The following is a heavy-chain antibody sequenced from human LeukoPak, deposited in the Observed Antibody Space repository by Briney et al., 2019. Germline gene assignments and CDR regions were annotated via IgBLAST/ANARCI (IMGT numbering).Heavy chain of an antibody. V-gene: IGHV1-69*13. J-gene: IGHJ4*02. Sequence: SVKVSCKASGGTFSSYAISWVRQSPGQGLEWMGGIIPIFGTANYAQKFQGRVTITADESTSTAYMELSSLRSEDTAVYYCASRTCCSGGSCYGHLDYWGQGTLVTVSS. CDR2: IIPIFGTA. D-gene: IGHD2-15*01. CDR3: ASRTCCSGGSCYGHLDY. CDR1: GGTFSSYA.